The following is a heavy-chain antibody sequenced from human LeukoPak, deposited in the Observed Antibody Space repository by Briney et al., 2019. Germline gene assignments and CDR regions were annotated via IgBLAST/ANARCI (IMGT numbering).Heavy chain of an antibody. CDR3: ARPLSRFFDWSIE. CDR2: ICRSGDT. Sequence: SQTLSLTCTVSGGSISSDNYYWSWIRQHPGKCLEWIGYICRSGDTYYHPPLQSRVTISVYTSKNPFSLRLSSVTAADTAVYYSARPLSRFFDWSIEWGQGTLVSVSS. CDR1: GGSISSDNYY. V-gene: IGHV4-31*03. D-gene: IGHD3-9*01. J-gene: IGHJ4*02.